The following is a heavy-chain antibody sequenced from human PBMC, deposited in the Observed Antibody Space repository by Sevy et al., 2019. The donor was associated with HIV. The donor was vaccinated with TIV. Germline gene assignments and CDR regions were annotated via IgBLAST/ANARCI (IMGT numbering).Heavy chain of an antibody. CDR3: ARSDLLVVSMVTIVPGAFDI. D-gene: IGHD2-8*02. V-gene: IGHV3-13*01. Sequence: GGSLRLSCAASGFTFSSYDMHWVRQATGKGLEWVSAIGTAGDTYYPGSVKGRFTISRENAENSLYLQMNSLRAGDTAVYYCARSDLLVVSMVTIVPGAFDIWGQGTMVTVSS. J-gene: IGHJ3*02. CDR1: GFTFSSYD. CDR2: IGTAGDT.